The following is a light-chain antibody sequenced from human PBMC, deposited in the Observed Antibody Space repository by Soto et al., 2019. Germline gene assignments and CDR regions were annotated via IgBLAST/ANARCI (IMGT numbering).Light chain of an antibody. CDR2: GSS. CDR1: QSLNSFY. Sequence: EIVLTQSPGTLSLSPGERATLSCRASQSLNSFYLAWYQQKPGQAPRLLIYGSSNRATGIPERFSGSRSGTDFTLTISRLDPEDFAVYYCQQYDISPRTFGQGTKVEVK. J-gene: IGKJ1*01. CDR3: QQYDISPRT. V-gene: IGKV3-20*01.